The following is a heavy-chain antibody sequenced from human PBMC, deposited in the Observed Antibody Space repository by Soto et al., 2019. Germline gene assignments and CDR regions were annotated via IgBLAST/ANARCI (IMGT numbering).Heavy chain of an antibody. CDR3: ARDWYRDGYTGGHFDY. V-gene: IGHV4-4*07. D-gene: IGHD1-26*01. J-gene: IGHJ4*02. CDR2: IFSSGST. Sequence: SETLSLTCTVSGGSINTFYWSWVRQPAGKGLEWIGRIFSSGSTSFNPSLESRVAMSVDTSKNHFSLNLSSVTAADMAVYYCARDWYRDGYTGGHFDYWGQGTLVTVSS. CDR1: GGSINTFY.